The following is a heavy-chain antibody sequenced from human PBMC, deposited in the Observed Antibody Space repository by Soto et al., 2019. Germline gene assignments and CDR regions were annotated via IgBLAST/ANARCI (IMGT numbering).Heavy chain of an antibody. J-gene: IGHJ3*02. D-gene: IGHD3-22*01. CDR1: GGSISSSNYY. CDR3: ATRYYYASSGYYNDAFDI. Sequence: PSENLSLTCPLSGGSISSSNYYWGWIRQPPGTGLEWLGSIHYSGSTYYNPSLKGRVTISVDTSKSQFSLRLSSVTAADTAVYYCATRYYYASSGYYNDAFDIWGQGTMVTVSS. V-gene: IGHV4-39*01. CDR2: IHYSGST.